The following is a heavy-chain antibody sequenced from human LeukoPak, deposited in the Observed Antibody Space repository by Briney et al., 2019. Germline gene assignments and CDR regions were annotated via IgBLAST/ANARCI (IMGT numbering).Heavy chain of an antibody. CDR1: GFTFSNYG. CDR3: ARRQSGSFFDY. V-gene: IGHV4-31*02. CDR2: IYYSGST. Sequence: LRLSCAASGFTFSNYGMSWVRQAPGKGLEWIGYIYYSGSTYYNPSLKSRVTISVDTSKNQFSLKLSSVTAADTAVYYCARRQSGSFFDYWGQGTLVTVSS. J-gene: IGHJ4*02. D-gene: IGHD1-26*01.